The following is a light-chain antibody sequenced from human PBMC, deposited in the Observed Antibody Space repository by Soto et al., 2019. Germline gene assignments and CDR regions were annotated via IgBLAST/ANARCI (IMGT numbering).Light chain of an antibody. J-gene: IGKJ1*01. CDR3: QQYNNWPRGT. CDR1: QSVSRY. Sequence: EIVLTQSPATLSLSPGERATLSCRASQSVSRYLAWYQQKPGQAPRLLIYGASTRATGIPARFSGSGSGTEFTLTISSLQSEDFAVYYCQQYNNWPRGTFGQGTKVDIK. CDR2: GAS. V-gene: IGKV3-15*01.